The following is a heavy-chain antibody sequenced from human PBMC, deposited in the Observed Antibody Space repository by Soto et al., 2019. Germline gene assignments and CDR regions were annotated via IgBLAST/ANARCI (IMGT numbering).Heavy chain of an antibody. CDR3: ARSAIPRGGWFRP. V-gene: IGHV4-39*07. D-gene: IGHD2-21*01. CDR1: GDYFSRTNYY. Sequence: SETLSRTWGDAGDYFSRTNYYCVCIIEPRGKGLGWIGSIYYSGSTYYNPSLKSRVTISVDTSKKQFSLRMISVTAADTAMYYCARSAIPRGGWFRPWGQGVLVAVSS. CDR2: IYYSGST. J-gene: IGHJ5*02.